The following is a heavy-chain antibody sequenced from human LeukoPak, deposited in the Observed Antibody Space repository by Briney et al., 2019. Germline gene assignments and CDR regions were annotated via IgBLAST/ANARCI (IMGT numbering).Heavy chain of an antibody. J-gene: IGHJ4*02. Sequence: ASVKVSCKASGGTFSSYAISWVRQAPGQGLEWMGGIIPIFGTANYAQKFQGRVTITADESTSTAYMELSSLRSEDTAAYYCARAPDDSSGYYYGDYFDYWGQGTLVTVSS. CDR3: ARAPDDSSGYYYGDYFDY. V-gene: IGHV1-69*13. CDR2: IIPIFGTA. D-gene: IGHD3-22*01. CDR1: GGTFSSYA.